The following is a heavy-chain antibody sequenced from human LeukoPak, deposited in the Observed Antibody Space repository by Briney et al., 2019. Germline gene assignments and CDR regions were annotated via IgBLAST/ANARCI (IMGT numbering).Heavy chain of an antibody. CDR3: ASGRYYDFWSGWSYYYYGMDV. J-gene: IGHJ6*02. Sequence: ASVKVSCKASGYTFTSYYMHWVRQAPGQGLEWMGIINPSGGSTSYAQKFQGRVTMTRDTSTSTVYMELSSLRSEDTAVYYCASGRYYDFWSGWSYYYYGMDVWGQGTTVTVSS. V-gene: IGHV1-46*01. CDR2: INPSGGST. CDR1: GYTFTSYY. D-gene: IGHD3-3*01.